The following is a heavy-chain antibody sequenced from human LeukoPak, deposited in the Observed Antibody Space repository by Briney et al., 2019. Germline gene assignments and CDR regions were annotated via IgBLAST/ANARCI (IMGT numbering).Heavy chain of an antibody. CDR2: ISYDGSNK. J-gene: IGHJ4*02. V-gene: IGHV3-30-3*01. CDR3: ARENNGDRYYFDC. D-gene: IGHD2-8*01. Sequence: PGGSLRLSCAASGFTFSSYAMHWVRQAPGKGLEWVAVISYDGSNKYYADSVKGRFTISRDNSKNTLYLQMNSLRAEDTAVYYCARENNGDRYYFDCWGQGALVTVS. CDR1: GFTFSSYA.